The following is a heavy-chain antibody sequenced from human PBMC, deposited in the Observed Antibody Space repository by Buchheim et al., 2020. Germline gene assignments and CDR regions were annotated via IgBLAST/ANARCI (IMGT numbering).Heavy chain of an antibody. J-gene: IGHJ4*02. Sequence: QVQLQQWGAGLLKPSETLSLTCAVYGGSFSGYYWSWIRQPPGKGLEWIGEINHSGSTNYNPSLKSRVTISVDTSKNQFSLKLSSVTVADTAVYYCARVRFLEGRFDYWGQGTL. D-gene: IGHD3-3*01. CDR1: GGSFSGYY. CDR3: ARVRFLEGRFDY. CDR2: INHSGST. V-gene: IGHV4-34*01.